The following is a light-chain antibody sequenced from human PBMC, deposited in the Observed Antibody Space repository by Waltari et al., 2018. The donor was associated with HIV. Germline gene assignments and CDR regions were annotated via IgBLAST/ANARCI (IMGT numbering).Light chain of an antibody. CDR3: SSYTDSDAWV. CDR2: DVN. Sequence: QSALTQPPSASGSPGQSVTISCTGTSSDVGGNNYVSWYQQHPGKAPKLMIYDVNKRPSGVPARFFGSKSGNTASLTVSGLQAEDEADYYCSSYTDSDAWVFGGGTKLTVL. CDR1: SSDVGGNNY. V-gene: IGLV2-8*01. J-gene: IGLJ3*02.